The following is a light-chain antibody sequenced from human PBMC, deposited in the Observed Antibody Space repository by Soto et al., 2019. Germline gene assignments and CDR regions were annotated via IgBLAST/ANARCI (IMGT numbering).Light chain of an antibody. CDR3: QHYYTVPVT. J-gene: IGKJ5*01. Sequence: DIVMTQSPDSLAVSLGERATINCTSSQTVLRSSHNKNHLAWYQQKPEKPPKMLISWASTRESGVPDRFSGSGSGTDFTLTISSVQAEDVAVYYCQHYYTVPVTFGQGTRLEIK. V-gene: IGKV4-1*01. CDR1: QTVLRSSHNKNH. CDR2: WAS.